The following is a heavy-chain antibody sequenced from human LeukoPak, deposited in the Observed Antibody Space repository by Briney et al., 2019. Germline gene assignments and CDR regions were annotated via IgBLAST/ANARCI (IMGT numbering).Heavy chain of an antibody. CDR2: IYSGGST. CDR3: AGSDSWYTLDY. CDR1: GFTVSSNY. Sequence: PGGSLRLSCAASGFTVSSNYTTWVRQAPGKGLEWVSVIYSGGSTFYADSVKGRFTISRDSSKNTVYLQMNSLRAEDTAVYYCAGSDSWYTLDYWGQGTLVTVSS. J-gene: IGHJ4*02. V-gene: IGHV3-53*01. D-gene: IGHD6-13*01.